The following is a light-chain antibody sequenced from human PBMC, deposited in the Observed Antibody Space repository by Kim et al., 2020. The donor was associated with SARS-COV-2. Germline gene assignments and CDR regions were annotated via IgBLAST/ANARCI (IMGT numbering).Light chain of an antibody. CDR1: QSINSRS. V-gene: IGKV3-20*01. Sequence: EIALTQSPGTLSLSPGESATLSCRASQSINSRSLTWYQQKPGQAPRLLVYAASSRATGISDRFSGSGSGTDFTLTISRLEPEDSAVYYCQQYGDPSYTFGQGSKLEI. J-gene: IGKJ2*01. CDR2: AAS. CDR3: QQYGDPSYT.